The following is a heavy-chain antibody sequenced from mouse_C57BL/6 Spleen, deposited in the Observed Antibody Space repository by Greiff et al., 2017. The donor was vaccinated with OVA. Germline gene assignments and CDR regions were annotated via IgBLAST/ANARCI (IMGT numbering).Heavy chain of an antibody. CDR2: IDPSDSET. J-gene: IGHJ3*01. D-gene: IGHD1-1*01. CDR1: GYTFTSYW. V-gene: IGHV1-52*01. Sequence: VQLQQPGAELVRPGSSVKLSCKASGYTFTSYWMPWVKQRPIQGLEWIGNIDPSDSETHYHHKFKDKATLTVDKASSTAYMQLSSLTSEDSAVYYCARHGSSYPSFAYGGQGTLVTVSA. CDR3: ARHGSSYPSFAY.